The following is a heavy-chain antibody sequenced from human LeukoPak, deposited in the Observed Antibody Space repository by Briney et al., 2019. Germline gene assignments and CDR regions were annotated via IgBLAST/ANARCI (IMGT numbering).Heavy chain of an antibody. V-gene: IGHV5-51*01. CDR2: IYPGDSAT. J-gene: IGHJ4*02. D-gene: IGHD6-19*01. CDR3: ARRWAVSGAFDY. CDR1: GYSFISYL. Sequence: PGESLMFCCKGSGYSFISYLIGWVRQMPGKGLEWMAMIYPGDSATRYSPSFQGQVTVSADKSINTAYLQWSSLKASDTAMYYCARRWAVSGAFDYWGPGTMVTVSS.